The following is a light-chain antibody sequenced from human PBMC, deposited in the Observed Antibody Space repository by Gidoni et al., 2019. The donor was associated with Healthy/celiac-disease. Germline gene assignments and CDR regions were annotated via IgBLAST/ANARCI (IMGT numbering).Light chain of an antibody. V-gene: IGKV1-39*01. CDR1: QSISSY. Sequence: DLLITSSPSSLSASVGDSATIICRASQSISSYLNWYQQKPGKAHKLLIYAASSLQSGVPSMFSGSGSGTDFTLTISSLQPEDFATYYCQQRYSTHRTFGQGTKVEIK. CDR2: AAS. J-gene: IGKJ1*01. CDR3: QQRYSTHRT.